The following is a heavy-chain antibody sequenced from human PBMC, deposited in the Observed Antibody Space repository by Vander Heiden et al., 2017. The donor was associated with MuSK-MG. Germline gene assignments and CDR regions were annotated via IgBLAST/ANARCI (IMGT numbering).Heavy chain of an antibody. CDR2: VKEDGSEK. Sequence: EVQLVESGGGWVQPGGSLRRSCAGSGFTFRGYWMRWVRQAPGKGLEWVASVKEDGSEKFYVDSVKGRFTVSRDNTKNSLYLQMNSLRAEDTAVFYCARGQRDTGYRPSDYWGQGTLVIVSS. CDR3: ARGQRDTGYRPSDY. J-gene: IGHJ4*02. CDR1: GFTFRGYW. D-gene: IGHD3-9*01. V-gene: IGHV3-7*03.